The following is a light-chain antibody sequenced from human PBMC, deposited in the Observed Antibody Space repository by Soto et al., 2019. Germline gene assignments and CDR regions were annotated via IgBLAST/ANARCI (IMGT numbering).Light chain of an antibody. CDR3: SSYTGSSTFV. V-gene: IGLV2-14*03. CDR2: DVN. Sequence: QSVLTQPASVSGSPGQSITISCTGTSSDAGGYNYVSWYQHLPGKAPKLMIYDVNNRPSGVSNRFSGSKSGNTASLTISGLQAEDEADYYCSSYTGSSTFVFGTGTKVTVL. CDR1: SSDAGGYNY. J-gene: IGLJ1*01.